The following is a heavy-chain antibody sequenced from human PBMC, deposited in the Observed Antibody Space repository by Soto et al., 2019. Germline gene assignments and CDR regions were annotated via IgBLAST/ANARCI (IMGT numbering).Heavy chain of an antibody. J-gene: IGHJ6*02. CDR3: AKDRRYCSSTSCYWGYYYYYGMDV. CDR2: ISYDGSNK. V-gene: IGHV3-30*18. Sequence: QVQLVESGGGVVQPGRSLRLSCAASGFTFSSYGMHWVRQAPGKGLEWVAVISYDGSNKYYADSVKGRFTISRDNSKNTRYLKMNRRRAEDTAVSYCAKDRRYCSSTSCYWGYYYYYGMDVWGQGTTVTVSS. CDR1: GFTFSSYG. D-gene: IGHD2-2*01.